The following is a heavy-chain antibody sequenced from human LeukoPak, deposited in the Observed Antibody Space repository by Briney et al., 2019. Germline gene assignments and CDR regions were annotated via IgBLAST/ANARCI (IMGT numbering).Heavy chain of an antibody. CDR3: ARVLYGGYLDY. D-gene: IGHD4/OR15-4a*01. CDR2: IYSGGGT. V-gene: IGHV3-66*01. J-gene: IGHJ4*02. Sequence: GGSLRLSCAASGFTVNSNYMSWVSQAPGKGLEWVSVIYSGGGTYYADSVKGRFTISRDNSKNTLSLQMNSLRAEDTAVYYCARVLYGGYLDYWGQGTLVTVSS. CDR1: GFTVNSNY.